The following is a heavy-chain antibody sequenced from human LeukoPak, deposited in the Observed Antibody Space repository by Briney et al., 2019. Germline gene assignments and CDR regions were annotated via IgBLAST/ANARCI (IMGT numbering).Heavy chain of an antibody. CDR2: IYDIGNT. CDR3: AKDYIGYDQDFDY. CDR1: GFTVSSNY. D-gene: IGHD2-2*01. Sequence: GGSLRLSCAVSGFTVSSNYMSWVRQAPGKGLEWVSVIYDIGNTYYADSVKGRFTISRDTSKNTVYLQMNSLRAEDTAVYYCAKDYIGYDQDFDYWGQGTLVTVSS. J-gene: IGHJ4*02. V-gene: IGHV3-53*01.